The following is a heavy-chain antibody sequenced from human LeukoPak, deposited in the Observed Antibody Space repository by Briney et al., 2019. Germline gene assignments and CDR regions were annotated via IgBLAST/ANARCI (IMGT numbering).Heavy chain of an antibody. CDR1: GFTVSSNY. J-gene: IGHJ4*02. Sequence: PGGSLRLSCAASGFTVSSNYMSWVRQAPGKGLEWVSVIYSGGSTYYADSVKGRFTISRDNSKNTLYLQMNSLRAEDTAVYYCAREHPLPRYFDYWGQGTLVTVSS. V-gene: IGHV3-53*01. CDR3: AREHPLPRYFDY. CDR2: IYSGGST. D-gene: IGHD3-16*02.